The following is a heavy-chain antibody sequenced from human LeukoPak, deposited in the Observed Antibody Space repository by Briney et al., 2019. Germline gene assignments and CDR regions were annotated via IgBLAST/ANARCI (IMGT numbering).Heavy chain of an antibody. J-gene: IGHJ4*02. D-gene: IGHD3-10*01. CDR3: ARVNGSGSYYDY. CDR1: GFTFSSYA. CDR2: ISNNGGTT. V-gene: IGHV3-64*01. Sequence: GGSLRLSCAASGFTFSSYAMHWVRQAPGKGLEYVSAISNNGGTTYYANSVRGRFTISRDNSKNTLYLQMGSLRAEDKAVYYCARVNGSGSYYDYWGRGTLVTVSS.